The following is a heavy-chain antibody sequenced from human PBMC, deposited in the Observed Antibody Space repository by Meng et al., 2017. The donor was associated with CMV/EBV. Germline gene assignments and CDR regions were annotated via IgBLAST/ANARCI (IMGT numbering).Heavy chain of an antibody. CDR2: INHSGST. J-gene: IGHJ1*01. V-gene: IGHV4-34*01. Sequence: GSFSGYYWSWIRQPPGKGLEWIGEINHSGSTNYNPSLKGRVTISVDTSKNQFSLKLSSVTAADTAVYYCARKGRSSWYLLAEYFQHWGQGTLVTVSS. D-gene: IGHD6-13*01. CDR3: ARKGRSSWYLLAEYFQH. CDR1: GSFSGYY.